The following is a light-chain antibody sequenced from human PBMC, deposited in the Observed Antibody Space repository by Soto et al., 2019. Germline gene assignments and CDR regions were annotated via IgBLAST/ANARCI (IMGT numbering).Light chain of an antibody. Sequence: EIVMTQSPATLSVSPGERATLSCRASQSVSSNLAWYQQKPGQAPRLLIYGASTRATGIPDRFSGSGSGTNFTLTINRLEPEDFAVYYCQQYHMSPQTFGQGTKVDIK. CDR3: QQYHMSPQT. V-gene: IGKV3D-15*01. J-gene: IGKJ1*01. CDR1: QSVSSN. CDR2: GAS.